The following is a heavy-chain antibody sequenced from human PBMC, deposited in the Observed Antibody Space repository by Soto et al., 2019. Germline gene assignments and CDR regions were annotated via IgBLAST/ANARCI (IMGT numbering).Heavy chain of an antibody. CDR2: IYTSGST. V-gene: IGHV4-4*07. D-gene: IGHD3-3*01. J-gene: IGHJ3*02. CDR1: GGSISSYF. CDR3: ARDGDFWSGSYAFDI. Sequence: SETLSLTCTVSGGSISSYFWSWFRQPAGKGLEWIGRIYTSGSTNYNPSLKSRVTMSVDTSKNQFSLRLSSVTAADTAVYYCARDGDFWSGSYAFDIWGQGTMVTVSS.